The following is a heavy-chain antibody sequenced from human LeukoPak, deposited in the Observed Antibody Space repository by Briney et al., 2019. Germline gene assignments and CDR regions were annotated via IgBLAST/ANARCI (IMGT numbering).Heavy chain of an antibody. D-gene: IGHD2-2*02. CDR3: ARHLGYCSSTSCYSWFDP. V-gene: IGHV4-59*01. CDR2: IYHSGNT. J-gene: IGHJ5*02. CDR1: GGSISSYY. Sequence: SETLSLTCTVSGGSISSYYWSWIRQPPGKGLEWIGYIYHSGNTNYNPSLKSRVTISVDTSKNQFSLKLSSVTAADTAMYYCARHLGYCSSTSCYSWFDPWGQGTLVTVSS.